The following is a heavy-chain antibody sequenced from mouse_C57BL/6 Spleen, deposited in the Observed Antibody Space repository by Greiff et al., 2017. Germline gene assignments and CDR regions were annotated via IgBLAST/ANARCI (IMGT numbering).Heavy chain of an antibody. D-gene: IGHD3-2*02. V-gene: IGHV1-15*01. J-gene: IGHJ4*01. CDR3: TRGDSSGSDAMDY. CDR1: GYTFTDYE. Sequence: QVQLQQPGAELVRPGASVTLSCKASGYTFTDYEMHWVKQTPVHGLEWIGAIDPETGGTAYNQKFKGKAILTADKSSSTAYMELRSLTSEDSAVYYCTRGDSSGSDAMDYWGQGTSVTVSS. CDR2: IDPETGGT.